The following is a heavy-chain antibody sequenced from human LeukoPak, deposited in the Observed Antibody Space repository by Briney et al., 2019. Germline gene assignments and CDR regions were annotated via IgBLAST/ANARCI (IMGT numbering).Heavy chain of an antibody. J-gene: IGHJ4*02. CDR3: ARDYADYVGYFFFDY. Sequence: GGSLRLSCAASGFTLNNYAMNWVRQAPGKGLEWVSSISGGGETTYYADSAKGRFAISRDNSQNTLYLQMNSLRAEDTAVYYCARDYADYVGYFFFDYWGQGTLVTVSS. V-gene: IGHV3-23*01. CDR2: ISGGGETT. CDR1: GFTLNNYA. D-gene: IGHD4-17*01.